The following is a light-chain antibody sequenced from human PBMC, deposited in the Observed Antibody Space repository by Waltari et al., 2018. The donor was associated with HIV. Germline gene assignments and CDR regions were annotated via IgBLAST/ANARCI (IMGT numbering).Light chain of an antibody. Sequence: DIQLTQSPSPLSASVGDRVTITCRASQIIGDYVNWNQPKPGKPPKLLLYSSTSLQPGVPPRFSGSGSGTDFALTISSLQPEDFAIYYCEQIYTFPLFTFGPGTKVDLK. CDR3: EQIYTFPLFT. CDR1: QIIGDY. J-gene: IGKJ3*01. V-gene: IGKV1-39*01. CDR2: SST.